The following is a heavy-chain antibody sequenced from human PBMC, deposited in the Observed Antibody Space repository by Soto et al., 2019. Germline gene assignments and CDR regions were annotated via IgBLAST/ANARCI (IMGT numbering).Heavy chain of an antibody. CDR3: ARDQNVVVVAAQIRFDP. CDR1: GYTFTSYG. V-gene: IGHV1-18*01. J-gene: IGHJ5*02. Sequence: ASVKVSCKASGYTFTSYGISWVRQAPGQGLEWMGWISAYNGNTNYAQKLQGRVTMTTDTSTSTAYMELRSLRSDDTAVYYCARDQNVVVVAAQIRFDPWGQGTLVTV. D-gene: IGHD2-15*01. CDR2: ISAYNGNT.